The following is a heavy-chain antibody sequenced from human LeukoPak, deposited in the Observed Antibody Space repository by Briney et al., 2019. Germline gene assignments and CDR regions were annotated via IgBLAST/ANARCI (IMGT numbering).Heavy chain of an antibody. V-gene: IGHV3-30-3*01. J-gene: IGHJ6*02. CDR3: ARGGDFWSGKGMDV. Sequence: GGSLRLSCAASGFTFSSYAMHWVRQAPGKGLEWVAVISYDGSNKYYADSVKGRFTISRDNSKNTLYLQMNSLRAEDTAVYYCARGGDFWSGKGMDVWGQGTTVTVSS. D-gene: IGHD3-3*01. CDR2: ISYDGSNK. CDR1: GFTFSSYA.